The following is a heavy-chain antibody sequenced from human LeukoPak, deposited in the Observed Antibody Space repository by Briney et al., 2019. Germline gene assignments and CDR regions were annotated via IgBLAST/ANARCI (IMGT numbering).Heavy chain of an antibody. J-gene: IGHJ1*01. CDR1: GSFTFSNYW. D-gene: IGHD4-11*01. CDR2: MNQDGSRI. V-gene: IGHV3-7*01. Sequence: GGSLRLSCAASGSFTFSNYWMNWLRQAPGKGLEWVANMNQDGSRIYYVDSVEGRFTISRDNAKNSLYLQMNSLRAGDTAVYYCEVYSAWGQGTLVTVSS. CDR3: EVYSA.